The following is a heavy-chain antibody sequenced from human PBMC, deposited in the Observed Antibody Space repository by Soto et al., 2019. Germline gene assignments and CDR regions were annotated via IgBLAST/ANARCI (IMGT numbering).Heavy chain of an antibody. CDR3: ARTYCAADCPRRDFDY. J-gene: IGHJ4*02. V-gene: IGHV1-46*01. D-gene: IGHD2-21*02. CDR1: GYILSSYN. CDR2: INPSGGRT. Sequence: ASVKVSCKASGYILSSYNMHWVRQAPGQGLEWMGMINPSGGRTSYAQKFHDRVTTTRDTSTNTVYMELSSLRSDDTAVYYCARTYCAADCPRRDFDYWGQGTLVTVSS.